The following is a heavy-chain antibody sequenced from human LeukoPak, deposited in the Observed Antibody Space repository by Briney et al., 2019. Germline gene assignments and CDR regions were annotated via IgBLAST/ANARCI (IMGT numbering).Heavy chain of an antibody. D-gene: IGHD2-21*02. J-gene: IGHJ4*02. CDR3: ARDESRGNLVTAPDY. Sequence: PGGSLRLSCAASGFTFSSYGMYWVRQAPGKGLEWVSSITSSRTYIYYADSVKGRFTISRDNAKNALYLQMNSLRVEDTAVYYCARDESRGNLVTAPDYWGQGTLVTVSS. CDR1: GFTFSSYG. V-gene: IGHV3-21*01. CDR2: ITSSRTYI.